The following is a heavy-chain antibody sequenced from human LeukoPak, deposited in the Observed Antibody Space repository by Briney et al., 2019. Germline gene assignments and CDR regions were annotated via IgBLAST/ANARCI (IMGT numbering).Heavy chain of an antibody. CDR1: GGSISSSSYY. Sequence: SETLSLTCTVSGGSISSSSYYWGWIRQPPGEGLEWIGSIYYSGSTYYNPSLKSRVTISVDTSKNQFSLKLSSVTAADTAVYYCARVSTSYCSSTSCYSSYYYYYYMDVWGKGTTVTVSS. CDR2: IYYSGST. V-gene: IGHV4-39*07. J-gene: IGHJ6*03. D-gene: IGHD2-2*02. CDR3: ARVSTSYCSSTSCYSSYYYYYYMDV.